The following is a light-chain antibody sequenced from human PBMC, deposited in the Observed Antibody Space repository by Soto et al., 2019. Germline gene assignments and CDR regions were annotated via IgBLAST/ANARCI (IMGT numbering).Light chain of an antibody. J-gene: IGKJ2*01. V-gene: IGKV3-20*01. CDR3: QQYCSSLS. CDR2: GAS. CDR1: QSVSSSY. Sequence: EIVLTQSPGTLSLSPGERATLSCRASQSVSSSYLAWYQQKPGQAPRLLIYGASSRAPGIPDRFSGSGSGTDFTLTISRLEPEDFAVYYCQQYCSSLSFGQGTKLEIK.